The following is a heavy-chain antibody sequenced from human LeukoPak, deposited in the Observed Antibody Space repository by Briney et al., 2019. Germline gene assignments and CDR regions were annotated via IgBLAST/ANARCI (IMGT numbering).Heavy chain of an antibody. D-gene: IGHD6-19*01. J-gene: IGHJ4*02. CDR1: DYSISSGYY. V-gene: IGHV4-38-2*02. CDR3: ARTIAVAGYFDY. Sequence: PSETLSLTCTVSDYSISSGYYWGWIRQPPGKGLEWIGSFYHSGSTYYNLSLKSRVTISVDTSKNQFSLKLSSVTAADTAVYYCARTIAVAGYFDYWGQGTLVTVSS. CDR2: FYHSGST.